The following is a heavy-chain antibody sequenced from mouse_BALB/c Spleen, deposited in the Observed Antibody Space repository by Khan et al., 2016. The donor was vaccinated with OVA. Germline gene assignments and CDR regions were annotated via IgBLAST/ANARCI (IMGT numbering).Heavy chain of an antibody. D-gene: IGHD1-1*01. J-gene: IGHJ2*01. CDR1: GYSITSGYA. CDR2: ISYSGVT. Sequence: EVQLQESGPGLVKPSQSLSLTCTVTGYSITSGYAWNWIRQFPGNKLEWMGYISYSGVTSYNPSLKSRISLTRDTSKNQFFLQLNSLTTEDTATYYCARGNYYGYYFDYWGQGTTLTVSS. CDR3: ARGNYYGYYFDY. V-gene: IGHV3-2*02.